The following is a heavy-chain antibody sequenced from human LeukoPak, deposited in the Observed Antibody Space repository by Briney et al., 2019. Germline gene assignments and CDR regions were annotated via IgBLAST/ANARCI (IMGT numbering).Heavy chain of an antibody. Sequence: PSETLSLTCTVSGDSIYSSSYYWGWIRQPPGKGLEWIGSIYYSGSTYYNPSLKSRVTVSVDTSKNHFSLKLSSVTAADTAVYYCARQTSVHAFDIWGQGTVDTVSS. CDR1: GDSIYSSSYY. D-gene: IGHD1-1*01. J-gene: IGHJ3*02. CDR3: ARQTSVHAFDI. CDR2: IYYSGST. V-gene: IGHV4-39*01.